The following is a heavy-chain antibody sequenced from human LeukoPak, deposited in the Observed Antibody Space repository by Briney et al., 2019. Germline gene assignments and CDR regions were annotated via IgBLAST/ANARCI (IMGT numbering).Heavy chain of an antibody. J-gene: IGHJ4*02. CDR1: GFTFCNYW. D-gene: IGHD6-6*01. V-gene: IGHV3-7*02. CDR3: ANVPGDY. CDR2: IKEDGSEK. Sequence: GGSLRLSCVASGFTFCNYWMGWVRQAPGKGLEWVANIKEDGSEKNYVDSVKGRFTISRDNAKKSLYLQMNSLRAEDTAVYYCANVPGDYWGQGTLVTVSS.